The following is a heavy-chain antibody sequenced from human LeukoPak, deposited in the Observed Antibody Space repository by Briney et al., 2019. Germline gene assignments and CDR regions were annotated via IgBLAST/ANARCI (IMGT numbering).Heavy chain of an antibody. CDR3: TREEAGTTVDY. J-gene: IGHJ4*02. D-gene: IGHD1-1*01. V-gene: IGHV4-38-2*02. CDR1: GYSITSGYF. CDR2: IYQSGTA. Sequence: SETLSLTCTVSGYSITSGYFWGWIRQPPGKGLEWIGSIYQSGTAFYNPSLKSRITISYDTSKNQFSLRVKSMTAADTATYYCTREEAGTTVDYWGQGALVTVSS.